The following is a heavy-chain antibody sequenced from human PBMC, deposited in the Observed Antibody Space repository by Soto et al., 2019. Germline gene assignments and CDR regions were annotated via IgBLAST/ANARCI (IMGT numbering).Heavy chain of an antibody. Sequence: EVPLVESGGGLVQPGGSLRLSCAASGFTFSSYSMNWVRQAPGKGLEWVSYISSSSSTIYYADSVKGRFTISRDNAKNSLYLQMNSLRAEDTAVYYCARDELRYFDWLLGDSDYWGQGTLVTVSS. V-gene: IGHV3-48*01. CDR3: ARDELRYFDWLLGDSDY. CDR2: ISSSSSTI. J-gene: IGHJ4*02. D-gene: IGHD3-9*01. CDR1: GFTFSSYS.